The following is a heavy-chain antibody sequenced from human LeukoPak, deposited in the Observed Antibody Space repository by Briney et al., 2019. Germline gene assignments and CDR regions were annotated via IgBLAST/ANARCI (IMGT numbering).Heavy chain of an antibody. D-gene: IGHD4-23*01. CDR1: GFIFSSNW. Sequence: GGSLRLPCAASGFIFSSNWMTWVRQAPGKGLEWVANINQDGSEKYYVDSVKGRFTISRDNAKNSLYLQMNSLRAEDTAVYYCATGRSNSTFWGQGTLVTVSS. CDR3: ATGRSNSTF. CDR2: INQDGSEK. J-gene: IGHJ4*02. V-gene: IGHV3-7*01.